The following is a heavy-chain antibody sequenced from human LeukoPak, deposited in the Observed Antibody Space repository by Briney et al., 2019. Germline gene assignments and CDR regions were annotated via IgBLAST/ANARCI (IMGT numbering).Heavy chain of an antibody. CDR2: IRSRLYGGKT. CDR3: TRGRITMVRGRSLFDPFDI. V-gene: IGHV3-49*01. J-gene: IGHJ3*02. D-gene: IGHD3-10*01. Sequence: PAGSLRLSCTTSGFTFGDYTVNWFRQAPEKGLEWVGFIRSRLYGGKTEYATSVKGRFTISRDSSKTIAYLHMHSLKTEDTAVYYRTRGRITMVRGRSLFDPFDIWGQGTLVTVSS. CDR1: GFTFGDYT.